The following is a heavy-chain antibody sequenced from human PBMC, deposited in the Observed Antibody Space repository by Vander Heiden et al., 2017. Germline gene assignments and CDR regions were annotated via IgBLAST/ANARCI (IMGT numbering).Heavy chain of an antibody. CDR1: GGTISSYN. CDR3: ARDHTGVLLWFGELRGMDV. J-gene: IGHJ6*02. CDR2: IYTSGST. V-gene: IGHV4-4*07. D-gene: IGHD3-10*01. Sequence: QVQLQESGPGPVKPSETLSLTCTATGGTISSYNWSWMRQPAGKGLEWIGRIYTSGSTNYNPSLKSRVTMSVDTSKNQFSLKLSSVTAADTAVYYCARDHTGVLLWFGELRGMDVWGQGTTVTVSS.